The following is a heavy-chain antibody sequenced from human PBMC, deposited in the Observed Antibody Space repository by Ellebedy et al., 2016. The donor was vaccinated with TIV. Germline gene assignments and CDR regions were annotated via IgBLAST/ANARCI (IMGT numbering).Heavy chain of an antibody. Sequence: MPSETLSLTCTVSGGSVSSGSYYWSWIRQPPGKELEWIGYIYNSGSINYNPSLKSRVTISVDTPKNQFSLRLTSVTATDTAVYYCARKTIAIDSWGQGTLVTVSS. D-gene: IGHD2-21*01. CDR1: GGSVSSGSYY. V-gene: IGHV4-61*01. CDR2: IYNSGSI. CDR3: ARKTIAIDS. J-gene: IGHJ4*02.